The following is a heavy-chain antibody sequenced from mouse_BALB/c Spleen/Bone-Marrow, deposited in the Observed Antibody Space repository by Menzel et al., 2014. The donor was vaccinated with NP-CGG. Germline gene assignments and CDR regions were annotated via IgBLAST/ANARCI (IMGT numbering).Heavy chain of an antibody. D-gene: IGHD4-1*01. Sequence: EVKLVESGGGLVQPGGSRKLSCAASGFTFSSFGMHWVRQAPEKGLEWVAYISSGSSTIFYADTVKGRFTVSRDNPKNTLFLQMTSLRSGDTAMCFCTRGGNWDDFDSWGQGTTLTVSS. J-gene: IGHJ2*01. CDR3: TRGGNWDDFDS. CDR1: GFTFSSFG. V-gene: IGHV5-17*02. CDR2: ISSGSSTI.